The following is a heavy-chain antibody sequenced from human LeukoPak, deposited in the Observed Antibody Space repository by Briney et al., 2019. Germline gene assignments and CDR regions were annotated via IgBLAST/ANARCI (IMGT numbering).Heavy chain of an antibody. CDR3: ARRNSSGWYWYFDL. J-gene: IGHJ2*01. CDR2: IYTSGST. Sequence: SETLSLTCTVSGGSISSYYWSWIRQPAGKGLEWIGRIYTSGSTNYNPSLKSRVTMSVDTSKNQFSLKLSSVTAADTAVYYCARRNSSGWYWYFDLWGRGTLVTVSS. D-gene: IGHD6-19*01. CDR1: GGSISSYY. V-gene: IGHV4-4*07.